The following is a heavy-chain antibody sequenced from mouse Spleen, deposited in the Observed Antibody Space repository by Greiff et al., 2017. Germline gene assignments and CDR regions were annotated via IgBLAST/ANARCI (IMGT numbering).Heavy chain of an antibody. Sequence: VQLKQPGAELVKPGTSVKLSCKASGYNFTSYWINWVKLRPGQGLEWIGDIYPGSGSTNYNEKFKSKATLTVDTSSSTAYMQLSSLASEDSALYYCAREGNYGNYVAWFAYWGQGTLVTVSA. CDR1: GYNFTSYW. V-gene: IGHV1-55*01. D-gene: IGHD2-1*01. J-gene: IGHJ3*01. CDR3: AREGNYGNYVAWFAY. CDR2: IYPGSGST.